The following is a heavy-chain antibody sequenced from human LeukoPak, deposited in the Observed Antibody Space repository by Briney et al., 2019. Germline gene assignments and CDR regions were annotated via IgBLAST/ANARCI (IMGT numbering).Heavy chain of an antibody. CDR2: ISGSSSTI. Sequence: SCKASGYTFTSYGISWVRQAPGKGLEWVSYISGSSSTIYYADSVKGRFTISRDNANNSLYLQMHSLRAEDTAVYYCARGRVQYYYYYMDVWGKGTTVTVPS. CDR3: ARGRVQYYYYYMDV. CDR1: GYTFTSYG. J-gene: IGHJ6*03. V-gene: IGHV3-48*01.